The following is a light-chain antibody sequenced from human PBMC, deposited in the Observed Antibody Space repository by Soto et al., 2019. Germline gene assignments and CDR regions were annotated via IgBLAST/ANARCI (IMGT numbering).Light chain of an antibody. J-gene: IGKJ1*01. CDR2: AAS. CDR1: QDITTY. Sequence: AIQLTQSPSSLPASVGDRVTITCRASQDITTYLAWYQQKPGKAPKLLIYAASALQSGVPSRFSGSGSGTDFTLTISSLQPEDFATYYCLQDYRYPPWTFGQGTKVEIK. CDR3: LQDYRYPPWT. V-gene: IGKV1-6*02.